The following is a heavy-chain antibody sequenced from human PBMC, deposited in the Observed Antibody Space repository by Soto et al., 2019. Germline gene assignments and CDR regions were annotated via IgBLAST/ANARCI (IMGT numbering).Heavy chain of an antibody. J-gene: IGHJ4*02. CDR3: ARGGQDFWSGPFDY. D-gene: IGHD3-3*01. Sequence: SATLSLTCTVSGGSISNYFCNWIRQPAGKGLEWIGRIDNSGSTNYNPSLKSRITMSADTSRNQFSLKLNSVTAADTAVYYCARGGQDFWSGPFDYWGQGALVTVSS. CDR2: IDNSGST. CDR1: GGSISNYF. V-gene: IGHV4-4*07.